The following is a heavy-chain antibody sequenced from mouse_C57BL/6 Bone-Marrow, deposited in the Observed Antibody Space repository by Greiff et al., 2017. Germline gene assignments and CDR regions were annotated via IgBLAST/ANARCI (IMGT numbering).Heavy chain of an antibody. CDR2: INPNYGTT. V-gene: IGHV1-39*01. CDR3: ARGYEYDYAMDY. CDR1: GYSFTDYN. D-gene: IGHD2-4*01. J-gene: IGHJ4*01. Sequence: VQLKESGPELVKPGASVTISCKASGYSFTDYNMNWVKQSNGKSLEWIGVINPNYGTTSYNQKFKGKATLTVDQSSSTAYMQLNSLTSEDSAVYYCARGYEYDYAMDYWGQGTSVTVSS.